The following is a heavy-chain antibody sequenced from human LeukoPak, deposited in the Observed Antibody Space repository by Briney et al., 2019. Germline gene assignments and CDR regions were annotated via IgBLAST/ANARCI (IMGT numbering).Heavy chain of an antibody. D-gene: IGHD1-26*01. CDR2: IYYSGST. J-gene: IGHJ4*02. Sequence: PSQTLSLTCTVSGGSISSGDYYWSWIRQPPGKGLEWIGYIYYSGSTYYNPSLKSRVTISVDTSKNQFSLKLSSVTAADTAVYYCAREGRSGSYGGDFRYWGQGTLVTVSS. CDR1: GGSISSGDYY. CDR3: AREGRSGSYGGDFRY. V-gene: IGHV4-30-4*08.